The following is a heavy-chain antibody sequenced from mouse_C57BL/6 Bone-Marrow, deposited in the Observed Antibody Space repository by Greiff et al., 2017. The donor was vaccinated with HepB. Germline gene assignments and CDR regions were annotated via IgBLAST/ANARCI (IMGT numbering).Heavy chain of an antibody. CDR3: ASPYDYDGGV. Sequence: LVESGAELMKPGASVKLSCKATGYTFTGYWIEWVKQRPGHGLEWIGEILPGSGGTNYNEKFKGKATFTADTSSNTAYMQLSSLTTEDSAIYYCASPYDYDGGVWGTGTTVTVSS. CDR1: GYTFTGYW. V-gene: IGHV1-9*01. CDR2: ILPGSGGT. J-gene: IGHJ1*03. D-gene: IGHD2-4*01.